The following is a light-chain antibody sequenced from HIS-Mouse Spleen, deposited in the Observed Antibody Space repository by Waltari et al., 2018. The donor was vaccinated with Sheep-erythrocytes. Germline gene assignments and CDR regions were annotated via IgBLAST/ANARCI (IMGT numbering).Light chain of an antibody. CDR2: EVS. CDR1: SSDVRGYHH. Sequence: QSALTQPPSASGSPGQSVTISCTGTSSDVRGYHHVPWYQQHPGKAPKLMIYEVSKRPSGVPDRFSGSKSGNTASLTVSGLQAEDEADYYCSSYAGSNNWVFGGGTKLTVL. CDR3: SSYAGSNNWV. J-gene: IGLJ3*02. V-gene: IGLV2-8*01.